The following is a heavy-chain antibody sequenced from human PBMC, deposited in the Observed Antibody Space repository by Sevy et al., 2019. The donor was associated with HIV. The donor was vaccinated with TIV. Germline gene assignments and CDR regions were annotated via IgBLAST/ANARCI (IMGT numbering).Heavy chain of an antibody. V-gene: IGHV3-21*01. Sequence: GGSLRLSCAASGFTFSSYSMNWVRQAPGKGLEWVSSISSSSSYIYYADSVKGRFTISRDNAKNSLYLQMNSLRAEDTAVYYCARDQEHGARDPHYFDYWGQGTLVTVSS. CDR3: ARDQEHGARDPHYFDY. J-gene: IGHJ4*02. D-gene: IGHD1-26*01. CDR1: GFTFSSYS. CDR2: ISSSSSYI.